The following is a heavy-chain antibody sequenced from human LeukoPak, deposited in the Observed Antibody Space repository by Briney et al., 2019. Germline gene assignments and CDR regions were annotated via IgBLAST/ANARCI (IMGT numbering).Heavy chain of an antibody. Sequence: PSQTLSLTCTVSGGSISSGGYYCSWIRQHPGKGLEWIGYIYYSGNTYYNPSLKSRVTISVDTSKNQCSLKLSSVTAADTAVYYCARPSSSGYFDYWGQGTLVTVSS. D-gene: IGHD2-15*01. V-gene: IGHV4-31*03. CDR1: GGSISSGGYY. J-gene: IGHJ4*02. CDR2: IYYSGNT. CDR3: ARPSSSGYFDY.